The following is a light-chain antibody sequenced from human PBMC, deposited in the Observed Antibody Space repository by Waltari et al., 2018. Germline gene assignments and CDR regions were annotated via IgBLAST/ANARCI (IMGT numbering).Light chain of an antibody. CDR1: QTIGSY. CDR2: AAS. CDR3: HQTYSSPQT. V-gene: IGKV1-39*01. J-gene: IGKJ2*01. Sequence: DIQMTQSPSSLSASVGDRVTITCRASQTIGSYLIWYQHKPGKAPKVLIYAASSLQSGVPSRFSGSGSGTEFTLTISSLQPEDFATYYCHQTYSSPQTFGQGTKLEIK.